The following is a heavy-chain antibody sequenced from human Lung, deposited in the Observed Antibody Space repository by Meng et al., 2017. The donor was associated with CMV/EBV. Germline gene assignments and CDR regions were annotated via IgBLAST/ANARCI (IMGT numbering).Heavy chain of an antibody. V-gene: IGHV3-43*01. CDR3: ANDLAAAGQPYYYSGMDV. CDR2: ISWDGGSI. J-gene: IGHJ6*02. D-gene: IGHD6-13*01. CDR1: GLTFDDYT. Sequence: SCAASGLTFDDYTMHWVRQAPGKGLGWVSLISWDGGSIYYADSVKGRFTISRDNSKNSLYLQMNSLRTEDTALYYCANDLAAAGQPYYYSGMDVWXQGPTVTVSS.